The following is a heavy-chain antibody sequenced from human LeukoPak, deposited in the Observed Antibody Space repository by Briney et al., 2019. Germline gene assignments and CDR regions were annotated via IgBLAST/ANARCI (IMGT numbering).Heavy chain of an antibody. D-gene: IGHD6-19*01. Sequence: SETLSLTCTVSGGSISSYYWSWIRQPAGEGLEWIGRIYTSGSTNYNPSLKSRVTMSVDTSKNQFSLKLSSVTAADTAVYYCARGGAVAGYYYFDYWGQGTLVTVSS. J-gene: IGHJ4*02. CDR3: ARGGAVAGYYYFDY. CDR2: IYTSGST. CDR1: GGSISSYY. V-gene: IGHV4-4*07.